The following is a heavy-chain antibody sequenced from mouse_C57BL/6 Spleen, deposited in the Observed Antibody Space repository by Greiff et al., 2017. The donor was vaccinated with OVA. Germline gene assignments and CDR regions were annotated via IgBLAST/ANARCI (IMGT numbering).Heavy chain of an antibody. D-gene: IGHD2-4*01. CDR2: IDPSDSYT. CDR3: ARPSTMITTRDWYFDV. J-gene: IGHJ1*03. Sequence: QVQLQQPGAELVRPGTSVKLCKASGYTFTSYWLHWVKQRPGQGLEWIGVIDPSDSYTNYNQKFKGKATLTVDTSSSTAYMQLSSLTSEDSAVYYCARPSTMITTRDWYFDVWGTGTTVTVSS. V-gene: IGHV1-59*01. CDR1: GYTFTSYW.